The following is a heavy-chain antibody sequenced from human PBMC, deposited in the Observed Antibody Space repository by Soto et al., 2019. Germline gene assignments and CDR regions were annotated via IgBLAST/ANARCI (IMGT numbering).Heavy chain of an antibody. D-gene: IGHD2-2*01. J-gene: IGHJ3*02. V-gene: IGHV3-23*01. CDR3: AKDGTGYCSSTSCYGGSAFDI. CDR2: ISGSGGST. CDR1: GFTFSSYA. Sequence: GGSLRLSCAASGFTFSSYAMSWVRQAPGKGLEWVSAISGSGGSTYYADSVKGRFTISRDNSKNTRYLQMNSLRAEDTAVYYCAKDGTGYCSSTSCYGGSAFDIWGQGTMVTVSS.